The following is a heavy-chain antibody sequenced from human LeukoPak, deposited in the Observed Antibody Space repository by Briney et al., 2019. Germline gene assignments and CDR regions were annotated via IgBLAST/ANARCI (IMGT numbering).Heavy chain of an antibody. Sequence: GGSLRLSCAASGFTLSSYAMSWVGQARGKGLEWVSAISGSGGSTYYADSVKGRFTISRDNSKNTLYLQMNSLRAEDTAVYYCAKDGLNQDIEVVPATDAFDIWGQGTMVTVSS. D-gene: IGHD2-2*01. CDR2: ISGSGGST. CDR1: GFTLSSYA. J-gene: IGHJ3*02. CDR3: AKDGLNQDIEVVPATDAFDI. V-gene: IGHV3-23*01.